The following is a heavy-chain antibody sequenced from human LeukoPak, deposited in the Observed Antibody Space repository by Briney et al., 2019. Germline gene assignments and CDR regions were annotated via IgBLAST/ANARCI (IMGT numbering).Heavy chain of an antibody. CDR2: IIPIFGTA. CDR3: AIVALYCSCRSCYSSYYYYYMDV. D-gene: IGHD2-15*01. Sequence: SVKVSCKASGGSFSSYAISWVRQAPGQGLEWMGRIIPIFGTANYAQKFQGRVTLTTDESTSTAYMELSSLRSEDTAVYYCAIVALYCSCRSCYSSYYYYYMDVWGEGTTVTDSS. V-gene: IGHV1-69*05. J-gene: IGHJ6*03. CDR1: GGSFSSYA.